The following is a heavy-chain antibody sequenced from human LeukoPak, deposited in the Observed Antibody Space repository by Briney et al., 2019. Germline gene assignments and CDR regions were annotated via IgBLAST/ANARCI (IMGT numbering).Heavy chain of an antibody. J-gene: IGHJ3*02. CDR1: GYTFTSYE. Sequence: ASVKVSCKASGYTFTSYEINWVRQAPGQGLEWMGWMNPNSGNTGYAQKFQGRVTMTRNTSISTVYMELSSLRSEDTAVYYCARPNWNHNAFDIWGQGTMVTVSS. V-gene: IGHV1-8*01. CDR3: ARPNWNHNAFDI. CDR2: MNPNSGNT. D-gene: IGHD1-1*01.